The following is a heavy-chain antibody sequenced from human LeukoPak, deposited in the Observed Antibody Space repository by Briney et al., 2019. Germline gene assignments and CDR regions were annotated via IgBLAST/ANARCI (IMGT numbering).Heavy chain of an antibody. CDR2: TYYRSTWYN. J-gene: IGHJ4*02. Sequence: SQTLSLTCAISGDSVSSNSVTWNWIGQSPSRGLEWLGRTYYRSTWYNDYAVSVRGRITVNPDTSKNQFSLQLNSVTPEDTAVYYCAREVLGQWLVYFDYWGQGTLVTVSS. CDR1: GDSVSSNSVT. V-gene: IGHV6-1*01. D-gene: IGHD6-19*01. CDR3: AREVLGQWLVYFDY.